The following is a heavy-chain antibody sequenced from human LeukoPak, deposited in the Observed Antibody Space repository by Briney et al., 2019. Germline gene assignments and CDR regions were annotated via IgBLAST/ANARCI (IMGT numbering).Heavy chain of an antibody. V-gene: IGHV5-10-1*01. CDR1: GYTFTTYW. J-gene: IGHJ6*02. Sequence: PGGSLKISCKVSGYTFTTYWISWVRQTPGKGLEWMGMIDPGDSHTYDSPSFQGHVTISADKSISTAYLQWSSLKASDTAMYYCARLVKGGAYGLGVWGQGTTVTVSS. D-gene: IGHD3-9*01. CDR2: IDPGDSHT. CDR3: ARLVKGGAYGLGV.